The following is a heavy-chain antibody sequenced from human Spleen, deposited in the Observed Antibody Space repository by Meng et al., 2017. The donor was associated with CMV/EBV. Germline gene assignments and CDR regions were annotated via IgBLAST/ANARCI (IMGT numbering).Heavy chain of an antibody. Sequence: SETLSLTCTVSGGSISSGGYYWSWIRQPPGKGLEWIGYIYYSGSTYYNPSLKSRVTRSVDTSKNQFSLKLSSVTAADTAVYYCASAVVVIAYDAFDIWGQGTMVTVSS. V-gene: IGHV4-30-4*08. D-gene: IGHD2-21*01. J-gene: IGHJ3*02. CDR1: GGSISSGGYY. CDR2: IYYSGST. CDR3: ASAVVVIAYDAFDI.